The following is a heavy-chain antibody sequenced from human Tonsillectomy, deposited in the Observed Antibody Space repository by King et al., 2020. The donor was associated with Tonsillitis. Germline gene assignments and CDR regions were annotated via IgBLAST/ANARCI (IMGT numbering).Heavy chain of an antibody. D-gene: IGHD3-10*01. CDR1: GYTFTGYG. CDR2: INPNSGGT. CDR3: ARGIYNSYGSGTEGGDY. J-gene: IGHJ4*02. Sequence: VQLVESGAEVKKPGASVKVSCKASGYTFTGYGMHWVRQAPGQGLEWMGWINPNSGGTKYAQKFQDRVTMTRDTSISTAYMELSRLRSDDTAVYYCARGIYNSYGSGTEGGDYWGQGTLVTVSS. V-gene: IGHV1-2*02.